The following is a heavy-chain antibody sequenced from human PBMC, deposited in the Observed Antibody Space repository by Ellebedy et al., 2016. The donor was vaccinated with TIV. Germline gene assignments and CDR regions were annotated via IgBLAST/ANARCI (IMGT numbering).Heavy chain of an antibody. CDR2: ISGSGGST. V-gene: IGHV3-23*01. J-gene: IGHJ3*02. Sequence: GESLKISXAASGFTFSSYAMSWVRQAPGKGLEWVSAISGSGGSTYYADSVKGRFTISRDNSKNTLYLQMNSLRAEDTAVYYCAKCPDYLVATINGAFDIWGQGTMVTVSS. CDR3: AKCPDYLVATINGAFDI. D-gene: IGHD5-12*01. CDR1: GFTFSSYA.